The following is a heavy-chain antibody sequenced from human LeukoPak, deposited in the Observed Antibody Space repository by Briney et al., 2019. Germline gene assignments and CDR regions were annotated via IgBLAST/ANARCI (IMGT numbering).Heavy chain of an antibody. J-gene: IGHJ6*02. CDR3: AKEEQQLVYYYYGMDV. V-gene: IGHV3-23*01. D-gene: IGHD6-13*01. Sequence: GGSLRLSCAASGFTFSSYAMSWVRQAPGKGLEWVSAISGSGGSTYYADSVKGRFTISRDKSKNTLYLQMKSLRAEDTAVYYCAKEEQQLVYYYYGMDVWGQGTTVTVSS. CDR1: GFTFSSYA. CDR2: ISGSGGST.